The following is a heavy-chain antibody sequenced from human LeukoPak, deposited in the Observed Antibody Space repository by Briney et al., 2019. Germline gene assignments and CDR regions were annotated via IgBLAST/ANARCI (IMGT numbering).Heavy chain of an antibody. D-gene: IGHD2-21*02. CDR1: GGSISSYY. J-gene: IGHJ6*02. Sequence: SETLSLTCTVSGGSISSYYWSWIRQPAGKGLEWIGRIYTSGSTNYNPSLKSRVTMSVDTSKNQFSLKLSSVTAADTAVYYCARVPFDTDSYYYYFGMDVWGQGTTVTVSS. CDR2: IYTSGST. CDR3: ARVPFDTDSYYYYFGMDV. V-gene: IGHV4-4*07.